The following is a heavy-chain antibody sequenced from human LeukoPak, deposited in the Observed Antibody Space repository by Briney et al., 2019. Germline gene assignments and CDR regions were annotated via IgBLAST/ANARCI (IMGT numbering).Heavy chain of an antibody. V-gene: IGHV4-34*01. CDR3: ARGYSYGFGSN. CDR1: GGSFSGYY. Sequence: SETLSLTCAVYGGSFSGYYWSWIRQPPGKGLEWIGEINHSGSTNYDPSLKSRVTISVDTSKNQFSLKLSSVTAADTAVYYCARGYSYGFGSNWGQGTLVTVSS. D-gene: IGHD5-18*01. J-gene: IGHJ4*02. CDR2: INHSGST.